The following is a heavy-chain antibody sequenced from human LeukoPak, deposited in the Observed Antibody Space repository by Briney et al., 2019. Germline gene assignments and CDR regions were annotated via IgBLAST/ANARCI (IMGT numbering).Heavy chain of an antibody. CDR3: ARYDFWSGLGWFDP. CDR1: GYTFTGYY. Sequence: ASVKVSCKASGYTFTGYYMHWVRQAPGQGLEWMGWINPNSGGTNYAQKFQGRVTMTRDTSISTAYMELSRLRSDDTAVYYCARYDFWSGLGWFDPWGQGTLVTVSS. CDR2: INPNSGGT. V-gene: IGHV1-2*02. J-gene: IGHJ5*02. D-gene: IGHD3-3*01.